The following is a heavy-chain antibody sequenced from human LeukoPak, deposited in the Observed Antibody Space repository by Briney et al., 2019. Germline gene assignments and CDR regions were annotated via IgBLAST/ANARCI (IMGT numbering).Heavy chain of an antibody. CDR2: IYYSGST. Sequence: SETLSLTCTVSGGSISSYYWSWIRQPPGKGLEWIGYIYYSGSTNYNPSLKSRVTISVDTSKNQFSLKLSSVTAADTAVYYCARGEEYYDFWSGPNWFDPWGQGTLVTVSS. CDR3: ARGEEYYDFWSGPNWFDP. CDR1: GGSISSYY. V-gene: IGHV4-59*01. D-gene: IGHD3-3*01. J-gene: IGHJ5*02.